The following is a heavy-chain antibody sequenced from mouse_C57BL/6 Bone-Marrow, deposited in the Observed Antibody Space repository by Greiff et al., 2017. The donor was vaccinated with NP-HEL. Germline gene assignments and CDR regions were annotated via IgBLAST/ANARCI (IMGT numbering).Heavy chain of an antibody. CDR3: ARRGGSSYVWYFDV. CDR1: GYTFTSYW. Sequence: QVQLQQPGAELVMPGASVKLSCKASGYTFTSYWMHWVKQRPGQGLAWIGEIDPSDSYTNYNQQFKGKSTLTVDKSSSTAYMQISSLTSEDSAVYYCARRGGSSYVWYFDVWGTGTTVTVSS. V-gene: IGHV1-69*01. CDR2: IDPSDSYT. D-gene: IGHD1-1*01. J-gene: IGHJ1*03.